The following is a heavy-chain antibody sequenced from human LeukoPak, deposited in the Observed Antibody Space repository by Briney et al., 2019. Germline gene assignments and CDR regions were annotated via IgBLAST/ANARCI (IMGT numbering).Heavy chain of an antibody. J-gene: IGHJ4*02. CDR1: GYTFTGYY. D-gene: IGHD3-3*01. Sequence: ASVKVSCKASGYTFTGYYMHWVRQAPGQGLEWMGWINPNSGGTNYAQKFQGRVTMTRDTSISTAYRELSRLRSDDTAVYYCARVSTSFGVVPEGVWGQGTLVTVSS. V-gene: IGHV1-2*02. CDR3: ARVSTSFGVVPEGV. CDR2: INPNSGGT.